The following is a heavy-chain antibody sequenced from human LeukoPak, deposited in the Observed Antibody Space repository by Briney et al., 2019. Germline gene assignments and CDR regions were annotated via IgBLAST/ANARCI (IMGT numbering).Heavy chain of an antibody. J-gene: IGHJ5*02. D-gene: IGHD5-12*01. V-gene: IGHV3-33*08. CDR1: GFTFSYVW. CDR3: AREQYSGYDS. Sequence: GGSLRLSCAASGFTFSYVWMSWVRQAPGKGLEWVAVIWYDGSNKYYADSVKGRFTISRDNSKNTLYLQMNSLRAEDTAVYYCAREQYSGYDSWGQGTLVTVSS. CDR2: IWYDGSNK.